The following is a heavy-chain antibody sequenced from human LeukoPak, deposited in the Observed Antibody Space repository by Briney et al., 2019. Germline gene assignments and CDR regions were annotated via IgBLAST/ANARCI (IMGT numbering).Heavy chain of an antibody. Sequence: GGSLRLSCAASGFTFSSYAMSWVRQAPGKGLEWVSYISSSASTIYYADSVKGRFTISRDNAKNSLYLQMNSLRAEDTAVYYCARGEYDYVWGSYRRFGYWGQGTLVTVSS. D-gene: IGHD3-16*02. J-gene: IGHJ4*02. V-gene: IGHV3-48*04. CDR2: ISSSASTI. CDR1: GFTFSSYA. CDR3: ARGEYDYVWGSYRRFGY.